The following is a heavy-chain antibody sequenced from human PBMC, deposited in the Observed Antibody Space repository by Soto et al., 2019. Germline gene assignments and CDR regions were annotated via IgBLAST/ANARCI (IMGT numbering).Heavy chain of an antibody. J-gene: IGHJ3*02. CDR2: ISYDGSNK. D-gene: IGHD3-16*02. CDR3: ARGALSPILVYDYVWGSYRYNAFDI. V-gene: IGHV3-30-3*01. Sequence: QVELVESGGGVVQPGRSLRLSCAASGFTFSSYAMHWVRQAPGKGLEWVAVISYDGSNKYYADSVQGRFTISRDNSKNTLYLQMNSLRAEDTAVYYCARGALSPILVYDYVWGSYRYNAFDIWGQGTMVTVSS. CDR1: GFTFSSYA.